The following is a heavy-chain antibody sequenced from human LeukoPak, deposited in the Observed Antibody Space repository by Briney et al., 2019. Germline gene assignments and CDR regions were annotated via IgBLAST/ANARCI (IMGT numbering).Heavy chain of an antibody. J-gene: IGHJ4*02. CDR1: GFTFSSYA. Sequence: PGGSLRLSCAASGFTFSSYAMHWVRQAPGKGLEWVAFIRYDGSNKYYADSVKGRFTISRDNSKNTLYLQMNSLRAEDTAVYYCAKDGATVTPHYFDYWGQGTLVTVSS. V-gene: IGHV3-30*02. D-gene: IGHD4-17*01. CDR2: IRYDGSNK. CDR3: AKDGATVTPHYFDY.